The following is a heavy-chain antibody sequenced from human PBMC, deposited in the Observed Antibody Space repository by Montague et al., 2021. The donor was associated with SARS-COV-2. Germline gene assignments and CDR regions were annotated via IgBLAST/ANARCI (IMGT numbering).Heavy chain of an antibody. CDR3: ARGRGGYYDSSGYYRTGGAFDL. J-gene: IGHJ3*01. CDR2: IYTSGGT. V-gene: IGHV4-61*02. D-gene: IGHD3-22*01. Sequence: TLSLTCTVSDDSISSGTYYWSWIRQPAGKGLEWIGRIYTSGGTNYNPSLKSRVAISVDTSKDQFSLKLSSVTAAATAVYYCARGRGGYYDSSGYYRTGGAFDLWGQGTMVTVSS. CDR1: DDSISSGTYY.